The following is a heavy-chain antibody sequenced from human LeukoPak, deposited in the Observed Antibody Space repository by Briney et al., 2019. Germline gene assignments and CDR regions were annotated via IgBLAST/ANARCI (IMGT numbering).Heavy chain of an antibody. CDR3: ARDNTIFGVVRYYFDY. D-gene: IGHD3-3*01. CDR1: GFTFSSYS. CDR2: ISSSRSYI. V-gene: IGHV3-21*01. Sequence: AGGSLRLSCAASGFTFSSYSMNWVRQAPGKGLEWVSSISSSRSYIYYADSVKGRFTISRDNAKNSLYLQMNSLRAEDTAVYYCARDNTIFGVVRYYFDYWGQGTMVTVSS. J-gene: IGHJ4*03.